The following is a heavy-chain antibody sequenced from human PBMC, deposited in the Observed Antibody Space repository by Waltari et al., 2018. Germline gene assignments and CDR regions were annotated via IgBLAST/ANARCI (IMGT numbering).Heavy chain of an antibody. CDR1: GGSISSGSYY. CDR3: ARDRVWFGELSNYYYYMDV. V-gene: IGHV4-61*02. Sequence: QVQLQESGPGLVKPSQTLSLTCTVSGGSISSGSYYWSWIRQPAGKGLEWIGRIYTSGSTNYNPSLKSRVTISVDTSKNQFSLKLSSVTAADTAVYYCARDRVWFGELSNYYYYMDVWGKGTTVTVSS. J-gene: IGHJ6*03. CDR2: IYTSGST. D-gene: IGHD3-10*01.